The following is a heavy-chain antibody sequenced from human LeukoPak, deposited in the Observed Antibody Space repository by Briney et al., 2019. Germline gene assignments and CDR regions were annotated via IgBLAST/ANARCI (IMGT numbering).Heavy chain of an antibody. D-gene: IGHD3-10*01. J-gene: IGHJ4*02. CDR3: ARDLPPGYGSKAY. CDR2: INLNSGTT. V-gene: IGHV1-46*01. Sequence: ASVKVSCKSSGDTFTNEYMHWVRQAPGQGLEWMGVINLNSGTTNYAQNFQGRVTMTRDTSTDTVYMEMSRLRSDDTALYYCARDLPPGYGSKAYWGQGTLVTVSS. CDR1: GDTFTNEY.